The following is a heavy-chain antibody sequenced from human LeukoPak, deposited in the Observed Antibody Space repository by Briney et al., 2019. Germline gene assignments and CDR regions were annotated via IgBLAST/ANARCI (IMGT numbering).Heavy chain of an antibody. CDR1: GFTFSSYW. CDR2: INTDGSNT. J-gene: IGHJ6*02. V-gene: IGHV3-74*01. CDR3: ATLGVVQWLVRNYYYYGMDV. Sequence: LAGGSLRLSCAASGFTFSSYWMHWVRQAPGKGLVWVSHINTDGSNTRYADSVKGRFTISRDNAKNTLYLQMNSLRAEDTAVYYCATLGVVQWLVRNYYYYGMDVWGQGTTVTVSS. D-gene: IGHD6-19*01.